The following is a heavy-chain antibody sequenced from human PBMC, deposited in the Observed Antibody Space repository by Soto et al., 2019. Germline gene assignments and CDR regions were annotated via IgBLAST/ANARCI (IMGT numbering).Heavy chain of an antibody. V-gene: IGHV3-33*01. J-gene: IGHJ3*02. CDR1: GFTFSSYG. Sequence: GGSLRLSCAASGFTFSSYGMHWVRQAPGKGLEWVAVIWYDGSNKYYADSVKGRFTISRDNSKNTLYLQMNSLRAEDTAVYYHARGVYCSGGSCPPVYAFDIWGQGTMVTVSS. CDR3: ARGVYCSGGSCPPVYAFDI. CDR2: IWYDGSNK. D-gene: IGHD2-15*01.